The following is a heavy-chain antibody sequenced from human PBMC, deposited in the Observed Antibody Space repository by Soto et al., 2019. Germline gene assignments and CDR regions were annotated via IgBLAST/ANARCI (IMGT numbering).Heavy chain of an antibody. D-gene: IGHD6-13*01. J-gene: IGHJ5*02. V-gene: IGHV1-3*01. Sequence: ASVKVSCKASGYTFTSYAMHWVRQAPGQRLEWMGWINAGNGNTKYSQKFQGRVTITRDTSASTAYMELSSLRSEDTAVYYCARVPSSSWDCFDPWGQGTLVTVS. CDR3: ARVPSSSWDCFDP. CDR1: GYTFTSYA. CDR2: INAGNGNT.